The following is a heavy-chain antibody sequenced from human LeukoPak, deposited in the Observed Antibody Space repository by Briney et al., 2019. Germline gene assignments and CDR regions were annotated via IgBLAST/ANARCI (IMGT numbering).Heavy chain of an antibody. CDR2: INPSGGST. Sequence: ASVKVSCKASGYTFTSYYMHWVRQAPGQGLEWMGIINPSGGSTSYAQKFQGRVTMTRDTSTSTVYMELSSLRAEDTAVYYCARDCGSLGYCYGMDVWGQGTTVTVSS. J-gene: IGHJ6*02. V-gene: IGHV1-46*01. CDR3: ARDCGSLGYCYGMDV. D-gene: IGHD2-2*03. CDR1: GYTFTSYY.